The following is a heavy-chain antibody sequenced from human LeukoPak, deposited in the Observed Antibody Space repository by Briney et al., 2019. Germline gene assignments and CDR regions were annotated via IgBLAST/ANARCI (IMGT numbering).Heavy chain of an antibody. CDR1: GFTFSSYG. CDR2: ISYDGSNK. D-gene: IGHD6-13*01. Sequence: GGSLRLSCAASGFTFSSYGMHWVRQAPGKGLEWVAVISYDGSNKYYADSVKGRFTISRDNSKNTLYLQMNSLRAEDTAVYYCAKDYLQQLIYWGQGTLDTVSS. V-gene: IGHV3-30*18. J-gene: IGHJ4*02. CDR3: AKDYLQQLIY.